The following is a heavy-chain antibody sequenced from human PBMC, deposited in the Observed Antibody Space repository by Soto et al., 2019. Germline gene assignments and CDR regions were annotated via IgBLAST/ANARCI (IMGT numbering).Heavy chain of an antibody. CDR1: GFTFTTYW. V-gene: IGHV3-74*01. CDR3: TRGPRASSTGTGAH. Sequence: XGSLGLSCAASGFTFTTYWMHWVRQVPGKGLVWVSRINGDGSSTTYADSVKGRFTISRDNAKNTLYLQMNSLRAEDTAVYYCTRGPRASSTGTGAHWGQGTLVTVSS. D-gene: IGHD1-1*01. CDR2: INGDGSST. J-gene: IGHJ4*02.